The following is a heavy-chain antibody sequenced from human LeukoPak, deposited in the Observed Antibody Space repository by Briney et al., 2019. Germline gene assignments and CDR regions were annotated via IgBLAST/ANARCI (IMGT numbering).Heavy chain of an antibody. CDR2: VHLDGRT. J-gene: IGHJ4*02. CDR3: AREGGFFRPLDY. Sequence: SDTLSLPCGVSGGSVTSTNWWTWVRPPPGKGLEWIGEVHLDGRTNYNPSLESRLTISVDLSENHISLKLTSVTAADTAVYYCAREGGFFRPLDYSGQGTLVTVSS. D-gene: IGHD3-3*01. V-gene: IGHV4-4*02. CDR1: GGSVTSTNW.